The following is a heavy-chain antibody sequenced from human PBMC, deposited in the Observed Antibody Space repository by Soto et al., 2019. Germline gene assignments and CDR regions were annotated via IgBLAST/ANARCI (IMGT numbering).Heavy chain of an antibody. Sequence: EVQLVESGGGLVQPGGSLRLSCAASGFTFSSYWMHWVRQAPGKGLVWVSRINSDGSRTNYADSVKGRITISRDNAENTLYLQMNSLRAEETAVYYCARGVRGAYGLDIWGQGTMVTVSS. J-gene: IGHJ3*02. CDR2: INSDGSRT. CDR1: GFTFSSYW. V-gene: IGHV3-74*01. D-gene: IGHD2-21*01. CDR3: ARGVRGAYGLDI.